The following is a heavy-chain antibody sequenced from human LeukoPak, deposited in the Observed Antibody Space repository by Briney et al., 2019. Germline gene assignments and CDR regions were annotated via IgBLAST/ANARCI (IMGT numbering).Heavy chain of an antibody. CDR2: IDKTSSNI. D-gene: IGHD7-27*01. CDR1: GFIFTDYS. V-gene: IGHV3-48*01. CDR3: ARESYWGSSAKGFDY. Sequence: GGSLRRSCAASGFIFTDYSINWVRQAPGKGLEWISYIDKTSSNIYYADSVKGRFTISRDNAKNSLYLQMNSLRAEDTAVYYCARESYWGSSAKGFDYWGQGTLVTVSS. J-gene: IGHJ4*02.